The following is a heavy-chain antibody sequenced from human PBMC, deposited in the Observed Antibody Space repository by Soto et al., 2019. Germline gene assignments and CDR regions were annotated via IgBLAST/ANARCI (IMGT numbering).Heavy chain of an antibody. CDR1: GFSLSARGEG. V-gene: IGHV2-5*02. D-gene: IGHD5-18*01. Sequence: SGPTLVNPTETLTLTCTFSGFSLSARGEGVGWIRQPPGKALEWLAIIYWDDDKRYSPSLRTTFTITKDTSKNQVVLTMTNMDPVDTATYFFAHSPFNSAWHDAYDIWGPGTMVTVSS. CDR2: IYWDDDK. J-gene: IGHJ3*02. CDR3: AHSPFNSAWHDAYDI.